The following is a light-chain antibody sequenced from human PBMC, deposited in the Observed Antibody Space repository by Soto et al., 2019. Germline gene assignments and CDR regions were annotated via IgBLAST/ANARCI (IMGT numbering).Light chain of an antibody. CDR2: DAF. V-gene: IGKV3-11*01. CDR3: QQRSSWPLT. Sequence: EIVLTQSPATLSLSPGERATLSCRASQSVGSYFAWYQQKPGQAPRLLIYDAFSRATGIPARFSGSGSGTDFTLPSSSLEPEDFAVYFCQQRSSWPLTFGGGTMVEIK. J-gene: IGKJ4*01. CDR1: QSVGSY.